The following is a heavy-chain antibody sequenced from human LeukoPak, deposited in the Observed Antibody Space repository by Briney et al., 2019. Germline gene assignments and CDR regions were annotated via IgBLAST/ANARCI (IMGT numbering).Heavy chain of an antibody. J-gene: IGHJ4*02. CDR2: IYPRDGST. CDR3: ARDQEGFDY. CDR1: GYTFTSNY. Sequence: ASVKVSCKAFGYTFTSNYIHWVRQAPGQGLEWMGMIYPRDGSTSYAQKFQGRVTVTRDTSTSTVHMELSGLRSEDTAVYYCARDQEGFDYRGQGTLVTVSS. V-gene: IGHV1-46*01.